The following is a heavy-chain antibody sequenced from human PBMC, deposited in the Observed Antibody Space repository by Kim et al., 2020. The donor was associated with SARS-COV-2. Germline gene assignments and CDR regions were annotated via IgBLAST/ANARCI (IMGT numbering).Heavy chain of an antibody. V-gene: IGHV3-11*01. Sequence: GGSLRLSCAASGLSFSNSYMHWVRQAPGKGLEWLSFISTRGETIFYADSVEGRFTISRDNAKNSLYLQMNYLRAEDTAVYYCARSGNGYDAFGIWGQGVLVTVSS. J-gene: IGHJ1*01. D-gene: IGHD5-12*01. CDR3: ARSGNGYDAFGI. CDR2: ISTRGETI. CDR1: GLSFSNSY.